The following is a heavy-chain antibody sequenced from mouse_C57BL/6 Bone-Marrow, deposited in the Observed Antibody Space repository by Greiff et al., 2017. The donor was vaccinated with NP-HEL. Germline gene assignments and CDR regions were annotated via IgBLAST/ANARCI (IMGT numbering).Heavy chain of an antibody. CDR1: GYTFTSYG. CDR3: APLLRWYAMDY. D-gene: IGHD1-1*01. CDR2: IYPRSGHT. Sequence: QVQLQQSGAELARPGASVKLSCKASGYTFTSYGISWVKQRTGQGLEWIGEIYPRSGHTYYNEKFKGKATLTADKSSSTSYMALRSLTSEDSAVYFCAPLLRWYAMDYWGQGTSVTVSS. V-gene: IGHV1-81*01. J-gene: IGHJ4*01.